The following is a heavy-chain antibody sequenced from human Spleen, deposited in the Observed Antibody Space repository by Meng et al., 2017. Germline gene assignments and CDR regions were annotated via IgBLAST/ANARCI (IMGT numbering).Heavy chain of an antibody. J-gene: IGHJ4*02. V-gene: IGHV1-2*02. D-gene: IGHD6-19*01. CDR1: GYTFTGYY. CDR2: INPNSGGT. Sequence: SVNVSCKASGYTFTGYYMHWVRQAPGQGLEWMGWINPNSGGTNYAQKLQGRVTMTSDTSISTAYMELRRMRSDDTAVYYCARLLQWLWSYFDYWGQGTLVTASS. CDR3: ARLLQWLWSYFDY.